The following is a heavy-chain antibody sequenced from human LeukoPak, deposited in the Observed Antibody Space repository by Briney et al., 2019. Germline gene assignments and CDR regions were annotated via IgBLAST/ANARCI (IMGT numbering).Heavy chain of an antibody. V-gene: IGHV3-9*01. D-gene: IGHD3-22*01. CDR2: ISRNSGSI. CDR3: AKAWYYDSSGYPQPFDY. J-gene: IGHJ4*02. Sequence: GGSLRLSCAASGFTFDDYAMHWVRQAPGKGLEWVSGISRNSGSIGYADSVKGRFTISRDNAKNSLYLQMNSLRAEDTALYYCAKAWYYDSSGYPQPFDYWGQGTLVTVSS. CDR1: GFTFDDYA.